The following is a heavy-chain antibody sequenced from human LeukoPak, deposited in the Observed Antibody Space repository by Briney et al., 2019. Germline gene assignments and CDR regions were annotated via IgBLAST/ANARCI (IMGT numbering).Heavy chain of an antibody. CDR3: ARDYYDSSGYYHVGYFDY. D-gene: IGHD3-22*01. J-gene: IGHJ4*02. CDR2: IKQDGSEK. CDR1: GFTFSSYW. Sequence: PGGSLRLSCAASGFTFSSYWMSWVRQAPGKGLEWVANIKQDGSEKYYVDPVKGRFTISRDNAKNSLYLQMNSLRAEDTAVYYCARDYYDSSGYYHVGYFDYWGQGTLVTVSS. V-gene: IGHV3-7*01.